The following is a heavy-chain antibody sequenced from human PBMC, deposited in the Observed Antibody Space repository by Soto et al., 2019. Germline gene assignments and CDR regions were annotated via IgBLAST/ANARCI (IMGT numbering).Heavy chain of an antibody. CDR1: GFTFSSYA. V-gene: IGHV3-30-3*01. Sequence: GGSLRLSCAASGFTFSSYAMHWVRQAPGKGLEWVAVISYDGSNKYYADSVKGRFTISRDNSKNTLYLQMNSLRAEDTAVYYCARTPGVVWGNGLDVWGKGTTVTVSS. CDR3: ARTPGVVWGNGLDV. J-gene: IGHJ6*04. CDR2: ISYDGSNK. D-gene: IGHD3-3*01.